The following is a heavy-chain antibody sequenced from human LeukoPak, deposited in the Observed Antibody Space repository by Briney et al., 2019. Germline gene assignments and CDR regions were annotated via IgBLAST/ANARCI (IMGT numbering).Heavy chain of an antibody. CDR1: GGSISSYY. J-gene: IGHJ5*02. D-gene: IGHD2-2*01. Sequence: SETLSLTCTVSGGSISSYYWSWIRQPAGKGLEWIGRIYTSGSTNYNPSLKSRVTMSVDTSKNQFSLKLSSVTAADTAVYYCARDRAELFQGYCSSTSCSGWFDPWGQGTLVTVSS. CDR2: IYTSGST. V-gene: IGHV4-4*07. CDR3: ARDRAELFQGYCSSTSCSGWFDP.